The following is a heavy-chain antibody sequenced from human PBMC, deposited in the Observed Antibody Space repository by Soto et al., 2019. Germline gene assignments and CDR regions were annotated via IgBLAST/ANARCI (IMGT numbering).Heavy chain of an antibody. Sequence: QVQLQESGPGLVKPSETLSLTCTVSGGSIRSYYWSWIRQPPGKGLEWIGYIYYSGSTNYNPSLKRRVTISLDTSKNQFSLKLSSVTAADTAVYYCAATPGYWGQGTLVTVSS. D-gene: IGHD2-15*01. CDR2: IYYSGST. J-gene: IGHJ4*02. CDR3: AATPGY. CDR1: GGSIRSYY. V-gene: IGHV4-59*01.